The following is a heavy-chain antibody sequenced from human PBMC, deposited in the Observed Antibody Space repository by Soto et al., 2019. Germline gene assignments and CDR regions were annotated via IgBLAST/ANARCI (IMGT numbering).Heavy chain of an antibody. D-gene: IGHD4-17*01. Sequence: QVQLQESGPGLVKPSQTLSLTCTVSGGSISSGGYYWSWIRQHPGKGLEWIGYIYYSGSTYYNPSRKSRVTXXVXTXXNQFSLKLSSVTAADTAVYYCARDTTVTTYWYFDLWGRGTLVTVSS. CDR3: ARDTTVTTYWYFDL. V-gene: IGHV4-31*03. CDR2: IYYSGST. CDR1: GGSISSGGYY. J-gene: IGHJ2*01.